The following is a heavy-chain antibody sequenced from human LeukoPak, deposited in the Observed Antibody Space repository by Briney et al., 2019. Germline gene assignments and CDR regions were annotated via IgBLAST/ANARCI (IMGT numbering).Heavy chain of an antibody. Sequence: SETLSLTCTVSGGSISSYQWSWIRQPPGKGLEWIGNIYDSGSANYNPSLKSRVTISVDTSKNQFSLKLSSVTAADTAVYYCARPAGGDATTNWFDPWGQGTLVTVSS. V-gene: IGHV4-59*08. J-gene: IGHJ5*02. CDR2: IYDSGSA. D-gene: IGHD2-21*02. CDR1: GGSISSYQ. CDR3: ARPAGGDATTNWFDP.